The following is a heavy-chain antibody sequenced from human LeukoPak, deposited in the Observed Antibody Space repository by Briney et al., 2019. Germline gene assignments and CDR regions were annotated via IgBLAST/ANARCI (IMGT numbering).Heavy chain of an antibody. J-gene: IGHJ4*02. V-gene: IGHV1-8*03. CDR3: AREGFDY. CDR1: GYTFTNYD. CDR2: ENPNSGNT. Sequence: ASVKVSCKASGYTFTNYDINWVRQAPGQGLEWLGWENPNSGNTGYAQKFQGRVTISTNISISTAYMELSSLRSEDTAVYYCAREGFDYWGQGTLVTVSS.